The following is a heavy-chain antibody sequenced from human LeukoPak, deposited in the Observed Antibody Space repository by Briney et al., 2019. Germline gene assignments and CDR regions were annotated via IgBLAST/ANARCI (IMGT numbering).Heavy chain of an antibody. J-gene: IGHJ6*03. CDR1: GYTFTSYG. V-gene: IGHV1-18*03. D-gene: IGHD3-10*01. Sequence: ASVKVSCKASGYTFTSYGISWVRQAPGQGLEWMGWISAYNGNTNYAQNLQGRVTMTTDTSTSTAYMELRSLRSDDMAVYYCARQYGSGSYFPRYYYYYMDVWGKGTTVTVSS. CDR3: ARQYGSGSYFPRYYYYYMDV. CDR2: ISAYNGNT.